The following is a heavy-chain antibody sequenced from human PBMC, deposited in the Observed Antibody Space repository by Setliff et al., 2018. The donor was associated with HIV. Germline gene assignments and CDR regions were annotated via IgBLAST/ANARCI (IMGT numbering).Heavy chain of an antibody. CDR1: GYSFTSYW. CDR2: IYPGDSDT. CDR3: ATADSGFDL. J-gene: IGHJ4*02. V-gene: IGHV5-51*01. D-gene: IGHD3-9*01. Sequence: PGESLKISCKGSGYSFTSYWIGWVRQTPGKGLEWMGVIYPGDSDTRYSPSFQGQVTISVDKSVSTAYLSWRRLRTSDTATYLCATADSGFDLWGQGTRVTVSS.